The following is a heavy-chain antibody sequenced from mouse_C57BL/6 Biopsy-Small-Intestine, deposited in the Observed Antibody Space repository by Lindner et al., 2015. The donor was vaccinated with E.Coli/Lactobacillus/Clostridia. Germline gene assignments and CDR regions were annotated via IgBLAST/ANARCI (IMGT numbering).Heavy chain of an antibody. J-gene: IGHJ3*01. V-gene: IGHV1-66*01. CDR3: ARHDYDSWFAY. CDR1: GYTFTGYW. CDR2: IYPGSGNT. D-gene: IGHD2-4*01. Sequence: VQLQESGAELMKPGASVKLSCKATGYTFTGYWIEWVKQRPGHGLEWIGWIYPGSGNTKYNEKFKGKATLTADTSSSTAYMQLSSLTSEDSAVYYCARHDYDSWFAYWGQGTLVTVSA.